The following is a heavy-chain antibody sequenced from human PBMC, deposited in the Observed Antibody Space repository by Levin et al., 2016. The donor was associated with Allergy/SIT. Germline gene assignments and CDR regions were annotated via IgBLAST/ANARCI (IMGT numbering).Heavy chain of an antibody. V-gene: IGHV4-4*07. CDR1: GGSISSYY. J-gene: IGHJ4*02. D-gene: IGHD3-10*01. Sequence: SETLSLTCTVSGGSISSYYWSWIRQPAGKGLEWIGRIYTSGSTNYNPSLKSRVTMSVDTSKNQISLRLGSVTAADTAVYYCARDGSGSYYSDYWGQGTLVTVSS. CDR3: ARDGSGSYYSDY. CDR2: IYTSGST.